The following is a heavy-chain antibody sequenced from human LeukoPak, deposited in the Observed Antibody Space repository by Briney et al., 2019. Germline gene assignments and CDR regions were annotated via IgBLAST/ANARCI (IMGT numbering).Heavy chain of an antibody. CDR2: IYYGGST. Sequence: PSETLSLTCSVSGGSISGSTYYWGWVRQPPGKGLEWIGSIYYGGSTYCNPSLKSRVSISVDTSKNQFSLKLSSVTAADTAVYYCARVERGGSGGFQHWGQGTLVTVSS. CDR3: ARVERGGSGGFQH. J-gene: IGHJ1*01. D-gene: IGHD3-10*01. CDR1: GGSISGSTYY. V-gene: IGHV4-39*07.